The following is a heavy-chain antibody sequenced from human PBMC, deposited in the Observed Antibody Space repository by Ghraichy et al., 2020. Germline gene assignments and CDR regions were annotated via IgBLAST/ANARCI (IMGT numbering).Heavy chain of an antibody. CDR1: GGSFSGYY. D-gene: IGHD6-13*01. Sequence: SQTLSLTCAVYGGSFSGYYWSWIRQPPGKGLEWIGEINHSGSTNYNPSLKSRVTISVDTSKNQFSLKLSSVTAADTAVYYCARKSSSWYGHYVDYWGQGTLVTVSS. V-gene: IGHV4-34*01. CDR2: INHSGST. J-gene: IGHJ4*02. CDR3: ARKSSSWYGHYVDY.